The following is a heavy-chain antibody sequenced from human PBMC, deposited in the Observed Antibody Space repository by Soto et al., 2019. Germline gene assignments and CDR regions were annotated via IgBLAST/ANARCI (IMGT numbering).Heavy chain of an antibody. D-gene: IGHD2-8*01. CDR2: NYYTGST. CDR1: GRRLRARRYH. Sequence: SETRSLPWSLCGRRLRARRYHWAWIRQPRGQQLEWIGSNYYTGSTYYYPSLKSPVTITVCTSKNQFSLKLSSVSAADTPAHHCARCPSTNGTTRYHSFYTWGRGTLVGISS. CDR3: ARCPSTNGTTRYHSFYT. V-gene: IGHV4-39*01. J-gene: IGHJ5*01.